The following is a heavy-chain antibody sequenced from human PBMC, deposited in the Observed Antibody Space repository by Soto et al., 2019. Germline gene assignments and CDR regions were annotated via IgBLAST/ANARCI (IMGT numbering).Heavy chain of an antibody. D-gene: IGHD6-13*01. V-gene: IGHV3-30-3*01. J-gene: IGHJ3*02. CDR2: ILSDEINK. CDR3: AIIATSGWGDAFDI. Sequence: QVQLVESGGGVVQPGRSLRLSCAASGFTFSNYAMHWVRQAPGKGLEWVAAILSDEINKYSADSVKGRFTISRDNSKDTLYLQMTSLTPEDTAVYYCAIIATSGWGDAFDIWGQWTMVTVSS. CDR1: GFTFSNYA.